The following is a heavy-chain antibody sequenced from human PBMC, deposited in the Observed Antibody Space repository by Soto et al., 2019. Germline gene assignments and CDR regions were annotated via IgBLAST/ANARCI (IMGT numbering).Heavy chain of an antibody. D-gene: IGHD3-22*01. CDR3: ARDRFDYYDCSGYWRFGP. CDR2: IISSSCFL. V-gene: IGHV3-48*01. Sequence: GGSLRLTCADSGFTFGSYSTNWIRQAPGKKLYCVLFIISSSCFLYYSDYVQGRFTISRVNAKNLLYLQLNCLRSEDTAFYYFARDRFDYYDCSGYWRFGPWGQGTLVTVSS. CDR1: GFTFGSYS. J-gene: IGHJ5*02.